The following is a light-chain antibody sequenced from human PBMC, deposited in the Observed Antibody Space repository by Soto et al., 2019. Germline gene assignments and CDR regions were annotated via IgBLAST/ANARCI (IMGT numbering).Light chain of an antibody. J-gene: IGKJ3*01. V-gene: IGKV3-15*01. Sequence: EIVLTQSPATLSVSPGERATLSCRVSQTIASDLAWYQQRPGQPPRLLIYGASTRATGVPARFSGSGSGTEFTLTISSLQSEDFAVYYCQQYRNWPPFTFGPGTKVDIK. CDR3: QQYRNWPPFT. CDR1: QTIASD. CDR2: GAS.